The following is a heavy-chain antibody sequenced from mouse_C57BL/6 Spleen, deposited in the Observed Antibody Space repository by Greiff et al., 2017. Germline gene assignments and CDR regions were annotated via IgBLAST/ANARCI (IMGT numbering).Heavy chain of an antibody. CDR3: AGDYGNYYAMDY. CDR2: ISYDGSN. V-gene: IGHV3-6*01. D-gene: IGHD2-1*01. CDR1: GYSITSGYY. Sequence: EVQLVESGPGLVKPSQSLSLTCSVTGYSITSGYYWNWIRQFPGNKLEWMGYISYDGSNNYNPSLKNRISITRDTSKNQFFLKLNSVTTEDTATYYCAGDYGNYYAMDYWGQGTSVTVSS. J-gene: IGHJ4*01.